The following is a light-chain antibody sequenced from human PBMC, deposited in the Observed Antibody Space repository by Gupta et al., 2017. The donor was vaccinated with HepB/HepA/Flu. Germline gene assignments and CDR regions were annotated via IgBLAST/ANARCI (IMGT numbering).Light chain of an antibody. Sequence: DLQMPQSPSTLSASVGDRVTITCRASQSIGNNLAWYQKKAEKAPNVLIYRASTVESGVPSRFSGGDYATDFTLTSSRRQDDDVAYYYDQKDNSFRTFGQGTKVEIK. CDR1: QSIGNN. CDR3: QKDNSFRT. CDR2: RAS. V-gene: IGKV1-5*03. J-gene: IGKJ1*01.